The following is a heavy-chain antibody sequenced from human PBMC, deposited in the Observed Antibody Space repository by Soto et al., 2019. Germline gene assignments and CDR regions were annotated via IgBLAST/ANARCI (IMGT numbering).Heavy chain of an antibody. D-gene: IGHD6-19*01. CDR2: IRSKANSYAT. J-gene: IGHJ3*02. CDR1: GFTFSGSA. Sequence: GGSLRLSCAASGFTFSGSAMHWVRQASGKGLEWVGRIRSKANSYATAYAASVKGRFTISRDDSKNTAYLQMNSLKTADTAVYYCGSSSGWYRGAFDIWGQGTMVTVSS. CDR3: GSSSGWYRGAFDI. V-gene: IGHV3-73*01.